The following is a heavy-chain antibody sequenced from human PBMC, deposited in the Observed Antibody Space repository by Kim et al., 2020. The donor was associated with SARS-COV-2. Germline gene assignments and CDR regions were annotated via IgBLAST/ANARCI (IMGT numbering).Heavy chain of an antibody. D-gene: IGHD3-10*01. Sequence: ASVKVSCKASGYTFTSYDINWVRQATGQGLEWMGWMNPNSGNTGYAQKFQGRVTMTRNTSISTAYMELSSLRSEDTAVYYCARKPGGSGSYYESHYYYYGMDVWGQGTTVTVSS. J-gene: IGHJ6*02. CDR1: GYTFTSYD. CDR3: ARKPGGSGSYYESHYYYYGMDV. CDR2: MNPNSGNT. V-gene: IGHV1-8*01.